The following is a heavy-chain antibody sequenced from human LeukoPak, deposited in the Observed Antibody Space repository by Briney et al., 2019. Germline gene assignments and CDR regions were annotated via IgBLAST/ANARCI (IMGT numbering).Heavy chain of an antibody. D-gene: IGHD2-21*02. CDR2: ISVSGGST. J-gene: IGHJ4*02. V-gene: IGHV3-23*01. Sequence: PGGSLRLSCAASGFTYSSYAMSWVRQAPGKGLEWVSAISVSGGSTYYADSVEGRFTISRDNSKNTLYLQMNSLRAEETAVYYCAKERSRGGDCLDYWGQGTLVTVSS. CDR1: GFTYSSYA. CDR3: AKERSRGGDCLDY.